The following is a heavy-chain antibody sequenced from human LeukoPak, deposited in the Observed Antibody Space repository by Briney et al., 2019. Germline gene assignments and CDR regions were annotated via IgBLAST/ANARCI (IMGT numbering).Heavy chain of an antibody. CDR3: ATEVHWYDTTGEDH. CDR1: GFTVSGFF. CDR2: IYGGGST. Sequence: GGSLRLSCAASGFTVSGFFMTWVRQAPGMGLQWVSVIYGGGSTDYADSVKGRFTISRDNAKNSLYLQMNSLRDEDTAVYHCATEVHWYDTTGEDHWGQGTLVTVSS. V-gene: IGHV3-53*01. D-gene: IGHD2-8*02. J-gene: IGHJ4*02.